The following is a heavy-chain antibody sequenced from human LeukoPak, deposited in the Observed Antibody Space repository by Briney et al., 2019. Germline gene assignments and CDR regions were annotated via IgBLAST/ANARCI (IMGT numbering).Heavy chain of an antibody. J-gene: IGHJ4*02. V-gene: IGHV1-18*01. CDR1: GYTFTSYG. CDR3: ARDRWNYYDSSGYYNFDY. CDR2: ISAYNGNT. D-gene: IGHD3-22*01. Sequence: GASVKVSCKASGYTFTSYGISWVRQAPGQGLEWMGWISAYNGNTHYAQKLQGRVTMTTDTSTSTAYMELRSLRSDDTAVYYCARDRWNYYDSSGYYNFDYWGQGTLVTVSS.